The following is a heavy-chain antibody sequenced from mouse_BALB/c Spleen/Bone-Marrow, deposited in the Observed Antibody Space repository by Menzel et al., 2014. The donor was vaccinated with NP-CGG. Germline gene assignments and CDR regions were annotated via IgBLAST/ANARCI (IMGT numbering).Heavy chain of an antibody. CDR3: ARSAYYGSSYFDY. CDR2: INPYNGDT. CDR1: GYSFTGYF. J-gene: IGHJ2*01. Sequence: EVQLQQSGPELVKPGASVKISCKASGYSFTGYFMNWVMQSHGKSLEWIGRINPYNGDTFYNQKFKGKATLTVDKSSSTAHMELRSLTSEDSAVYYCARSAYYGSSYFDYWGQGTTLTVSS. D-gene: IGHD1-1*01. V-gene: IGHV1-20*01.